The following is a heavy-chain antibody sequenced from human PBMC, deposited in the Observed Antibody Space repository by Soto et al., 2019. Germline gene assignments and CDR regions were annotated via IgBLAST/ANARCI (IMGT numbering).Heavy chain of an antibody. J-gene: IGHJ4*02. CDR3: ARDQVAGSGGVDF. D-gene: IGHD6-19*01. CDR1: GYTFTSYG. V-gene: IGHV1-18*01. Sequence: ASVKVSCKASGYTFTSYGISWVRQAPGQGLEWMGWISAYHGNRNYAQKVQGRGTMTTDTATSTAYMEVRSRRSDDTAVDYCARDQVAGSGGVDFWGQGTLATVYS. CDR2: ISAYHGNR.